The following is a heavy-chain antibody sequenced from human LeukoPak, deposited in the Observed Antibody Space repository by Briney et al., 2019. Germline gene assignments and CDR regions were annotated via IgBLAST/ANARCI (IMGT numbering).Heavy chain of an antibody. CDR3: ARGGPGDYVPFDY. CDR2: IYYSGST. V-gene: IGHV4-30-4*01. Sequence: SETLSLTRTVSGGSISSGDYYWSWIRQPPGKGLEWIGYIYYSGSTYYNPSLKSRVTISVDTSKNQFSLKLSSVTAADTAVYYCARGGPGDYVPFDYWGQGTLVTVSS. J-gene: IGHJ4*02. D-gene: IGHD4-17*01. CDR1: GGSISSGDYY.